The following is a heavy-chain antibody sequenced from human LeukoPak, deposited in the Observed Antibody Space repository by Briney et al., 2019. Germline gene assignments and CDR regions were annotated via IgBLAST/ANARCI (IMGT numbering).Heavy chain of an antibody. CDR1: GYTFTNFG. J-gene: IGHJ6*02. Sequence: ASVKVSCKASGYTFTNFGISWVRQAPGQGLEWLGWITTYNGNTNYAQKVQDRVTMTTDTSTSTAYMELRSLTSDDTAVYYCAKGLEVYGPYGLHVWGQGTTVIVSS. CDR2: ITTYNGNT. V-gene: IGHV1-18*01. CDR3: AKGLEVYGPYGLHV. D-gene: IGHD1-14*01.